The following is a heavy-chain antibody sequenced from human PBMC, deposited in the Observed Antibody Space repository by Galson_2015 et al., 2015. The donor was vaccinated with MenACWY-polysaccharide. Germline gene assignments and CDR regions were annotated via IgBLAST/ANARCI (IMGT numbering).Heavy chain of an antibody. Sequence: SLRLSCAASGFSIHTYTVIWVRQVPGKGLEWLSYINSGSTTIHYADSVKGRFTVSRDDVKNSVYLQMNSLRDEDTALYYRATGDYISQGGRSYWGQGTLVTVSS. D-gene: IGHD4-11*01. CDR2: INSGSTTI. V-gene: IGHV3-48*02. J-gene: IGHJ4*02. CDR3: ATGDYISQGGRSY. CDR1: GFSIHTYT.